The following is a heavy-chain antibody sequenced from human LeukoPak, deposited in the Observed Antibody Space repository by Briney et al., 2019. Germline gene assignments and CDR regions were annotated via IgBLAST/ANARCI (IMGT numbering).Heavy chain of an antibody. CDR1: GFTFSSYE. J-gene: IGHJ4*02. CDR2: ISYTGSNK. Sequence: GGSLRPSCAASGFTFSSYEMNWVRQAPGKGLEWLSYISYTGSNKYYADSVKGRFTISRDNAKNSLYLQMNSLRAEDTAVYFCARVFVGENFDYWGQGTLVTVSS. V-gene: IGHV3-48*03. D-gene: IGHD1-14*01. CDR3: ARVFVGENFDY.